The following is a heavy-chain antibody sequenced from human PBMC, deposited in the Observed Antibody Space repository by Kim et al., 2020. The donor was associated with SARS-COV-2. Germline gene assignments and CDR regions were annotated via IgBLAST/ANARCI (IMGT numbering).Heavy chain of an antibody. D-gene: IGHD3-10*01. Sequence: SETLSLTCTVSGGSISSYYWSWIRQLPGKGLEWVGYIYYSGSTNYNPSLKSRVTISVDTSKNQFALKLSSVTAADTAVYFCARGYGSGSYLFDYWGQGTLVTVSS. CDR2: IYYSGST. V-gene: IGHV4-59*13. CDR3: ARGYGSGSYLFDY. CDR1: GGSISSYY. J-gene: IGHJ4*02.